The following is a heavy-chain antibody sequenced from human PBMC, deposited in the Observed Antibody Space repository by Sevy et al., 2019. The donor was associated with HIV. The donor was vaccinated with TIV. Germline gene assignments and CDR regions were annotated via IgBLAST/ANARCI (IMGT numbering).Heavy chain of an antibody. J-gene: IGHJ6*02. CDR3: VKDLKQFWPQDSYYGMDV. CDR1: GFNFNNYG. D-gene: IGHD2-15*01. Sequence: GGSLRLSCAASGFNFNNYGMNWVRQTPGKGLEWVAVISYDSTYKFFTDSVKGRFSISRDNSKKTVDLKLNSLRPEDTAVYYCVKDLKQFWPQDSYYGMDVWGLGTTVTVSS. V-gene: IGHV3-30*18. CDR2: ISYDSTYK.